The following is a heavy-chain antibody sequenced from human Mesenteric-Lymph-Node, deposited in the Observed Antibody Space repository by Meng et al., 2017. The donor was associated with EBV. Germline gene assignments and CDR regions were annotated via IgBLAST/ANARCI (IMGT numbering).Heavy chain of an antibody. Sequence: QVQLQQWGAGLLKPSGTLSLTGDVYGGSFSGYYWSWIRQPPGKGLEWIGEINHSGSTNYNPSLTSRVTISVDTSKNHFSLKLTSVTAADTAVYYCARAFCGGDCSHFDYWGQGTLVTVSS. D-gene: IGHD2-21*01. J-gene: IGHJ4*02. CDR1: GGSFSGYY. CDR2: INHSGST. CDR3: ARAFCGGDCSHFDY. V-gene: IGHV4-34*01.